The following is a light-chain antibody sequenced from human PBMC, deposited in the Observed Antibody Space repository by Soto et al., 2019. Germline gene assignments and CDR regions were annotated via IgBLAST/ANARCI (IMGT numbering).Light chain of an antibody. V-gene: IGKV1-5*03. CDR2: KAS. Sequence: DIQMTQSPSTLSASVGDRVTITCRASQNINSWLAWYQQKPGQAPKLLIYKASSLESGVPSRFSGSGSGTEFSLTISSLQTDDFATYYCKQHNNYPLTFGGGTKVEIK. CDR3: KQHNNYPLT. J-gene: IGKJ4*01. CDR1: QNINSW.